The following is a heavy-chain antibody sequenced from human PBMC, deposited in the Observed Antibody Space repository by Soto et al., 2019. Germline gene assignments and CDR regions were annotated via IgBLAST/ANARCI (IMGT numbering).Heavy chain of an antibody. CDR3: AKTRDGYSFYYFYGMDV. V-gene: IGHV3-30*18. J-gene: IGHJ6*02. D-gene: IGHD4-4*01. CDR1: GFTFSGYV. CDR2: ILYDGSNT. Sequence: GGSLRLSCSASGFTFSGYVMHLVRQAPGKGLEWVAAILYDGSNTYYADSVKGRFTISRDNSKNTLYLEMNSLRAEDTAVYHCAKTRDGYSFYYFYGMDVWGQGTTVTVSS.